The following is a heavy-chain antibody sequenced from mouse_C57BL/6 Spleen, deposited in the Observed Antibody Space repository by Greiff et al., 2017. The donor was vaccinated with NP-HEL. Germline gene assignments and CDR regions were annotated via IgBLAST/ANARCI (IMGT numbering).Heavy chain of an antibody. CDR1: GYAFSSSW. J-gene: IGHJ2*01. Sequence: QVQLQQSGPELVKPGASVKISCKASGYAFSSSWMNWVKQRPGKGLEWIGRIYPGDGDTNYNGKFKGKATLTADKSSSTAYMQLSSLTSEDSAVYFCARSGLMSKGYFDYWGQGTTLTVSS. D-gene: IGHD2-3*01. V-gene: IGHV1-82*01. CDR2: IYPGDGDT. CDR3: ARSGLMSKGYFDY.